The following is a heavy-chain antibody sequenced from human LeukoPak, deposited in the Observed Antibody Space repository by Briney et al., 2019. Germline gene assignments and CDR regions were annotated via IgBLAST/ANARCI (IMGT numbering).Heavy chain of an antibody. CDR2: ISYDGSDK. Sequence: PGRSLRLSCAASGFTFSSYGIHWVRQAPGKGLECVAFISYDGSDKSYADSVMGRFTISRDNSKNMLYLQMSSLRAEDTAVFYCARDVTISGNNWFDPWGQGTLVTVSS. CDR1: GFTFSSYG. D-gene: IGHD5-24*01. J-gene: IGHJ5*02. V-gene: IGHV3-33*01. CDR3: ARDVTISGNNWFDP.